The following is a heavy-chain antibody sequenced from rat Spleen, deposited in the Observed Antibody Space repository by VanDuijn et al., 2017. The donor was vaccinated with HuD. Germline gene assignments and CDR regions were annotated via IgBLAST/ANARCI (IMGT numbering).Heavy chain of an antibody. CDR3: TRVRTIYYYDGTYYYGVMDA. Sequence: QVQLKESGPGLVQPSQTLSLTCTVSGLSLTSNSVSWIRQPPGKGLEWMGVIWSSGGTDYNSAIKSRLSISRDTSKSQVFLKMNSLQTEDTAIYFCTRVRTIYYYDGTYYYGVMDAWGQGASVTVSS. CDR2: IWSSGGT. J-gene: IGHJ4*01. CDR1: GLSLTSNS. D-gene: IGHD1-12*02. V-gene: IGHV2-47*01.